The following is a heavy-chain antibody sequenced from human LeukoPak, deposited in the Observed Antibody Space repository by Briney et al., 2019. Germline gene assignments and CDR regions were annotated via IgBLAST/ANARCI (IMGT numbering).Heavy chain of an antibody. CDR3: AIRTHVDY. CDR1: GFTVSNYY. CDR2: LYTAGST. V-gene: IGHV3-66*04. D-gene: IGHD1-14*01. J-gene: IGHJ4*02. Sequence: GGSLRLSCAASGFTVSNYYMSWVRQAPGKGLEWVSVLYTAGSTKYADSVKGRFTISRDNSKNTLLLHMNSLRVEDTAVYYCAIRTHVDYWGQGTLVTASS.